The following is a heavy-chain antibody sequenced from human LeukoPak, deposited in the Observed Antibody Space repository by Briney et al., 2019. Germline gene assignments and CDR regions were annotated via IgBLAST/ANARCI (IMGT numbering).Heavy chain of an antibody. J-gene: IGHJ4*02. CDR3: ARGTMFPYYFDY. D-gene: IGHD3-10*02. CDR2: ISSSSSYI. Sequence: GGSLRLSCAASGFKFSSYSMKWVRQAPGKGLEWVSFISSSSSYIYYADSLKGRFTISRDNAKNSLYLQMNSLRAEDTAVYYCARGTMFPYYFDYWGQGTLVAVSS. CDR1: GFKFSSYS. V-gene: IGHV3-21*01.